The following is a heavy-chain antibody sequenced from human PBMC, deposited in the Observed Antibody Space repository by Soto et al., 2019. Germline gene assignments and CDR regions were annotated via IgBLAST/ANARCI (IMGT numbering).Heavy chain of an antibody. J-gene: IGHJ5*02. CDR2: IYPGDSDT. Sequence: GESLKISCKGSGYSFTSYWIGWVRQMPGKGLEWMGIIYPGDSDTRYSPSFQGQVTISADKSISTAYLQWSSLKASDTAMYYCARGAIVATIIGWFDPWGQGTLVTVSS. CDR1: GYSFTSYW. CDR3: ARGAIVATIIGWFDP. V-gene: IGHV5-51*01. D-gene: IGHD5-12*01.